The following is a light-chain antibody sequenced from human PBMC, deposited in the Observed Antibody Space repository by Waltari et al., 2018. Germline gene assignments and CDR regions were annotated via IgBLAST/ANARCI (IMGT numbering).Light chain of an antibody. CDR2: GAS. CDR3: QQYNDLPPIT. V-gene: IGKV3-15*01. Sequence: EIVMTQSPATLSVSPGERATLSCRASQSVNSNLAWYQQKPGQAPRLLIYGASTRATGIPARFSGSGSGTEFTLTISSMQSEDFAVYFCQQYNDLPPITFGQGTRLENK. CDR1: QSVNSN. J-gene: IGKJ5*01.